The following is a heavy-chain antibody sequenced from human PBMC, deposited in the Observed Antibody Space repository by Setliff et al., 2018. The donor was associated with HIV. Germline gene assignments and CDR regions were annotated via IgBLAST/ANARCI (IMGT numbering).Heavy chain of an antibody. CDR3: ARFPVLGGMDV. V-gene: IGHV1-8*02. D-gene: IGHD1-20*01. CDR1: GYTFTSYY. Sequence: ASVKVSCKASGYTFTSYYMHWVRQAPGQGLEWMGWMNPNSGNTGYAQKFQGRVTMTRNTSISTAYMELSSLRSEDTAVYYCARFPVLGGMDVWGQGTTVTVSS. CDR2: MNPNSGNT. J-gene: IGHJ6*02.